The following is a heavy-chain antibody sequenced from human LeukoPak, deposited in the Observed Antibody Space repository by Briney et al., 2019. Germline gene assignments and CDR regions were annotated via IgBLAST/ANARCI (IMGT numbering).Heavy chain of an antibody. CDR3: ARSGFGSGISFDL. J-gene: IGHJ5*02. D-gene: IGHD3-10*01. CDR2: MNPNSGDT. CDR1: GYTFTSYD. V-gene: IGHV1-8*01. Sequence: GASVKVSCKASGYTFTSYDINWVRQAPGQGLEWMGWMNPNSGDTGYPQKFQGRVTMTRDTSITTAYMELSSLRSEDTAVYYRARSGFGSGISFDLWGQGTLVTVSS.